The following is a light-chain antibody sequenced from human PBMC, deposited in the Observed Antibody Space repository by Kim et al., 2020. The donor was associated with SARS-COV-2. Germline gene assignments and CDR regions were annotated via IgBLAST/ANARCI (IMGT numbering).Light chain of an antibody. CDR1: QSVGSY. CDR2: DAS. V-gene: IGKV3-11*01. CDR3: QQRSNWPPGGT. J-gene: IGKJ1*01. Sequence: EIVLTQSPATLSLSPGERATLSCRASQSVGSYLAWYQQKPGQAPRLLIYDASNRATGIPARFSGSGSGTDFTLTISSLEPEDFAVYYCQQRSNWPPGGTFGQGTKVDIK.